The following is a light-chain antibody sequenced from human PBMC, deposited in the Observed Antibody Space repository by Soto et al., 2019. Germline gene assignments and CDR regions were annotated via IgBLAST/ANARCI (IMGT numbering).Light chain of an antibody. J-gene: IGKJ3*01. CDR2: GVS. V-gene: IGKV3-20*01. CDR3: QHYDGPPFT. Sequence: EIVLTQSPGTLSLSPGERATLSCRASQSVNSRFLAWYQQKPGQAPSLLIYGVSSRATGIPDRFSGSGSGTDFTLIIRRLEPEDFEVYYCQHYDGPPFTFGPGTKVDIK. CDR1: QSVNSRF.